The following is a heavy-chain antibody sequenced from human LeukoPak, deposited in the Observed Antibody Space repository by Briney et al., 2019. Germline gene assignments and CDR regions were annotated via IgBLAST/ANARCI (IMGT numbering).Heavy chain of an antibody. Sequence: SETLSLTCTVSGGSISGCYWSWIRQPPGKGLECIGYFYYSGSTNYNPSLKSRVTISVDTSKNQFSLKLSSVTAADTAVYYCAGAGYDTATGYLGVFDVWGQGTMVTVS. V-gene: IGHV4-59*01. CDR1: GGSISGCY. CDR2: FYYSGST. J-gene: IGHJ3*01. CDR3: AGAGYDTATGYLGVFDV. D-gene: IGHD3-9*01.